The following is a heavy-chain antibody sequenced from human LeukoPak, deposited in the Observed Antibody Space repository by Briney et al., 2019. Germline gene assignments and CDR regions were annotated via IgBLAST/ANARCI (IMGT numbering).Heavy chain of an antibody. D-gene: IGHD6-13*01. CDR3: ARVAAAVAYHYMGV. CDR1: GYSISSGYY. Sequence: SETLSLTCTVSGYSISSGYYWGWIRQPPGRGLEWIGSIYHSGSTYYNPSLKSRVTISVDTSKNQFSLKLSSVTAADTAVYYCARVAAAVAYHYMGVWGKGTTVTVSS. CDR2: IYHSGST. J-gene: IGHJ6*03. V-gene: IGHV4-38-2*02.